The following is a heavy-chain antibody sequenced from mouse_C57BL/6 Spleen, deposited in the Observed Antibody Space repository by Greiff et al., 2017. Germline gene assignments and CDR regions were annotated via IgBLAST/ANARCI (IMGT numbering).Heavy chain of an antibody. D-gene: IGHD2-1*01. CDR1: GYTFTGYW. J-gene: IGHJ4*01. V-gene: IGHV1-9*01. Sequence: VKLQQSGAELMKPGASVKLSCKATGYTFTGYWIEWVKQRPGHGLEWIGEIFPGSGSTYYNEKFKGKATFTADTSSNTAYMQLSSLTTEDSAIYYCARYYGNFLYYAMDYWGQGTSVTVSS. CDR3: ARYYGNFLYYAMDY. CDR2: IFPGSGST.